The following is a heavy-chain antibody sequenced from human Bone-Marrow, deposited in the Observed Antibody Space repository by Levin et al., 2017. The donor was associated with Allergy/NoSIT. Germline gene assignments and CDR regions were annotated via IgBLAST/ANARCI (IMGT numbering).Heavy chain of an antibody. CDR3: ARGGRGSGPNELRYIDWLCPADY. CDR2: ISYDGSNK. D-gene: IGHD3-9*01. J-gene: IGHJ4*02. V-gene: IGHV3-30-3*01. CDR1: GFTFSSYA. Sequence: GESLKISCAASGFTFSSYAMHWVRQAPGKGLEWVAVISYDGSNKYYADSVKGRFTISRDNSKNTLYLQMNSLRAEDTAVYYCARGGRGSGPNELRYIDWLCPADYWGQGTLVTVAS.